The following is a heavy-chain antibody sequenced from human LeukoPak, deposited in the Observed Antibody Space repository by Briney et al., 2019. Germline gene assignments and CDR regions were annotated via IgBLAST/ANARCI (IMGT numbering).Heavy chain of an antibody. J-gene: IGHJ5*02. V-gene: IGHV4-34*01. D-gene: IGHD2-15*01. CDR1: GGSISSYY. CDR3: ASRSYCSGGSCYSDFWFDP. Sequence: NTSETLSLTCTVSGGSISSYYWSWIRQPPGKGLEWIGEINHSGSTNYNPSLKSRVTISVDTSKNQFSLKLSSVTAADTAVYYCASRSYCSGGSCYSDFWFDPWGQGTLVTVSS. CDR2: INHSGST.